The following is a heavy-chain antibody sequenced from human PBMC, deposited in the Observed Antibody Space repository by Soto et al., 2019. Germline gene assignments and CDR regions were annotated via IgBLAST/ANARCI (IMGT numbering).Heavy chain of an antibody. D-gene: IGHD2-8*01. CDR3: ARDIMGTNYYYYGMDV. CDR1: GGSITSGDYY. CDR2: ISYRGRT. Sequence: SETLSLTCTVSGGSITSGDYYWSWIRQHPGKGLEWIGYISYRGRTYYNPSLKSRLTISLDTSKNQFSLKLTSVTAADTAVYYCARDIMGTNYYYYGMDVWGQGTTVTVS. J-gene: IGHJ6*02. V-gene: IGHV4-31*03.